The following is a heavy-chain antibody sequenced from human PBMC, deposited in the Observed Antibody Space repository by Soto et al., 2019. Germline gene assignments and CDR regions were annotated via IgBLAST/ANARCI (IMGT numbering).Heavy chain of an antibody. V-gene: IGHV1-3*01. CDR1: GYTFTSYA. Sequence: ASVKVSCKASGYTFTSYAMHWVRQATGQRLEWMGWINAGNGNTKYSQKFQGRVTMTRNTSTSTAYMELSSLRSEDTAVYYCAREGGYSYGFDYWGQGTLVTVSS. D-gene: IGHD5-18*01. CDR3: AREGGYSYGFDY. CDR2: INAGNGNT. J-gene: IGHJ4*02.